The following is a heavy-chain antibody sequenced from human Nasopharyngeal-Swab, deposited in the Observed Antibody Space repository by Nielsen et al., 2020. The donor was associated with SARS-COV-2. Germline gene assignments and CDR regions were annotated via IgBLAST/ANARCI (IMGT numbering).Heavy chain of an antibody. Sequence: ASVKVSCKASGYTFTSHYMHWVRQAPGPGVEWMGIINPSGGGTTYAQKFQGRVTMTRDTSTSTVYMELSGLRSEDTAVYYCARSYYDFWSGYLEYYYGMDVWGQGTTVTVSS. V-gene: IGHV1-46*01. J-gene: IGHJ6*02. CDR3: ARSYYDFWSGYLEYYYGMDV. CDR1: GYTFTSHY. CDR2: INPSGGGT. D-gene: IGHD3-3*01.